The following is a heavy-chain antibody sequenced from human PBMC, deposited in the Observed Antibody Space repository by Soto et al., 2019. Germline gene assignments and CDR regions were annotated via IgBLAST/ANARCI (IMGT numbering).Heavy chain of an antibody. D-gene: IGHD5-18*01. CDR2: ISSSSSYI. V-gene: IGHV3-21*01. CDR1: GFTFSRYS. J-gene: IGHJ4*02. CDR3: ARDQPGYSYGYGVGY. Sequence: EVQLVESGGGLVKPGGSRRLSCAASGFTFSRYSMNWVRQAPGKGLEWVSSISSSSSYIYYADSVKGRFTISRDNAKNPLYLQMNRLRAEDTSVYYCARDQPGYSYGYGVGYGGKGTLVTVSS.